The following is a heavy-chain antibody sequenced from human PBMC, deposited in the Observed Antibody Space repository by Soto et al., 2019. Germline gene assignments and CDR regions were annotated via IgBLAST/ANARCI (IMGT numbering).Heavy chain of an antibody. CDR3: AKGPQDSSSWLFDY. Sequence: QVQLVESGGGVVQPGRSLRLSCAASGFTFSSYSMHWVRQAPGKGLEWVAVISYDGSNIYYADSVKGRFTISRDNSKNTLYLQMNSLRAEDTAVYYCAKGPQDSSSWLFDYWGQGTLVTVSS. D-gene: IGHD6-13*01. CDR2: ISYDGSNI. J-gene: IGHJ4*02. CDR1: GFTFSSYS. V-gene: IGHV3-30*18.